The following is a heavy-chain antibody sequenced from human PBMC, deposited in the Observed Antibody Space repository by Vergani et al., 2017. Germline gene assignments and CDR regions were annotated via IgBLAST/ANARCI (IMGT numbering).Heavy chain of an antibody. J-gene: IGHJ4*02. D-gene: IGHD2-15*01. V-gene: IGHV3-30*02. CDR1: GFTFSNYA. CDR3: AKEGGGYCSGGTCYPEY. CDR2: IRSDESRR. Sequence: VQLLESGGDLVQPGGSLRLSCAASGFTFSNYAMSWVRQAPGKGLEWVASIRSDESRRYYGDSMEGPFTISRDNSKNTLYLQMKSLRPEDTAVYYCAKEGGGYCSGGTCYPEYWGQGTLVIVSS.